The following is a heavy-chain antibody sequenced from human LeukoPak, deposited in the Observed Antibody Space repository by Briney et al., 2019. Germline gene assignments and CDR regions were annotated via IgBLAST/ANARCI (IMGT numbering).Heavy chain of an antibody. D-gene: IGHD3-3*01. Sequence: GRSLRLSCAASGFTFDDYAMHWVRQVSGKGLEWVSGISWNSGDIAYADSVKGRFTISRDNAKNSLYLQMNSLRPEDTALYYCAKDPSIFGVVIPYYLDYWGQGTLVTVSS. CDR3: AKDPSIFGVVIPYYLDY. J-gene: IGHJ4*02. V-gene: IGHV3-9*01. CDR2: ISWNSGDI. CDR1: GFTFDDYA.